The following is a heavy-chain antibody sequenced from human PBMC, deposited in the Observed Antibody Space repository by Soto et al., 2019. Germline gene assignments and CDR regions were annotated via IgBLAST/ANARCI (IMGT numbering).Heavy chain of an antibody. Sequence: EVQLVESGGGLVKPGGSLRLSCAASGFTFSSYSMNWVRQAPGKGLEWVSSISSSSSYIYYADSVKGRFTISRDNAKNSLYLQMNSLRAEDTAVYYCARDRLAVVVVAATQDAFDIWGQGTMVTVSS. CDR3: ARDRLAVVVVAATQDAFDI. CDR1: GFTFSSYS. V-gene: IGHV3-21*01. J-gene: IGHJ3*02. D-gene: IGHD2-15*01. CDR2: ISSSSSYI.